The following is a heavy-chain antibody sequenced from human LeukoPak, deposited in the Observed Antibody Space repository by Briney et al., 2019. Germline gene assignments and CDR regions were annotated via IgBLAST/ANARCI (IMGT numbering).Heavy chain of an antibody. Sequence: SETLSLTCTVSGGSISSSSYYWGWIRQPPGKGLEWIGSIYYSGSTYYNPSLKSRVTISVDTSKNQFSLKLSSVTAADTAVYYCARHVYYDILTGYQGYFDYWGQGTLVTVSS. V-gene: IGHV4-39*01. CDR1: GGSISSSSYY. D-gene: IGHD3-9*01. CDR3: ARHVYYDILTGYQGYFDY. CDR2: IYYSGST. J-gene: IGHJ4*02.